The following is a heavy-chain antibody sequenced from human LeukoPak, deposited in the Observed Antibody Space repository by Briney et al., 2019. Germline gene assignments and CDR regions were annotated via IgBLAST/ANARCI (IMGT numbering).Heavy chain of an antibody. D-gene: IGHD3-22*01. CDR2: IGDSGGST. J-gene: IGHJ4*02. CDR3: ASSYGSSAYYPFDY. V-gene: IGHV3-23*01. CDR1: GFAFRNNA. Sequence: GGSLRLSCVASGFAFRNNAMSWVRQAPGKGLEWVSLIGDSGGSTNYADSVKGRFTISRDNSKNTLYLQMNTLRAEDTAIYYCASSYGSSAYYPFDYWGQGTLATVFS.